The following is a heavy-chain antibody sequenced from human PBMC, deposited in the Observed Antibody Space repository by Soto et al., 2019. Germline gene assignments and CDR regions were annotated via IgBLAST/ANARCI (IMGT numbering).Heavy chain of an antibody. D-gene: IGHD6-6*01. CDR3: ARGVCHGSSSRPGDYYYYGMDV. V-gene: IGHV1-3*01. CDR1: GYTFTSYA. CDR2: INAGNGNT. J-gene: IGHJ6*02. Sequence: ASVKVSCKASGYTFTSYAMHWVRQAPGQRLEWMGWINAGNGNTKYSQKFQGWVTITRDTSASTAYMELSSLRSDDTAAYYCARGVCHGSSSRPGDYYYYGMDVWGQGTTVTVSS.